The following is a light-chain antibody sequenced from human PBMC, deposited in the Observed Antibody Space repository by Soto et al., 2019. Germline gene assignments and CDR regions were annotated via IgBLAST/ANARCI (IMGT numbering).Light chain of an antibody. J-gene: IGKJ1*01. V-gene: IGKV1-5*03. CDR1: QSISIY. CDR3: QQYNSYPWT. Sequence: DIQLTQSPATLSAFVGDRVTLTCRASQSISIYLAWYQQKPGKAPKLLIYEASSLESGVPSRFSGSGSGTEFTLTISSLQPDDFATYYCQQYNSYPWTFGQGTKVDI. CDR2: EAS.